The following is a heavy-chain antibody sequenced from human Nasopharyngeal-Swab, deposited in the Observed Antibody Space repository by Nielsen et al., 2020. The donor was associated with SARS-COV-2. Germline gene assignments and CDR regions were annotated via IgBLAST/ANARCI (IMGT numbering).Heavy chain of an antibody. CDR2: INPSGGGT. V-gene: IGHV1-46*01. D-gene: IGHD6-13*01. CDR3: ARDLKVAAGSQFDY. J-gene: IGHJ4*02. Sequence: WVRQAPGQELEWMGLINPSGGGTSYAQKFQGRVTMTRDTSTSTVYMELSSLTSEDTAVYYCARDLKVAAGSQFDYWGQGTLVTVSS.